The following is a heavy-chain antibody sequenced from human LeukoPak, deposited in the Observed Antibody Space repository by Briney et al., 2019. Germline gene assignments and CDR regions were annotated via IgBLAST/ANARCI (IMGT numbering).Heavy chain of an antibody. CDR1: GYTFTSYG. D-gene: IGHD2-15*01. CDR3: ARVVVVADVYYYYYYMDV. J-gene: IGHJ6*03. CDR2: INTNTGNP. Sequence: ASVKVSCKASGYTFTSYGISWVRQAPGQGLEWMGWINTNTGNPTYAQGFTGRFVFSLDTSVSTAYLQISSLKAEDTAVYYCARVVVVADVYYYYYYMDVWGKGTTVTVSS. V-gene: IGHV7-4-1*02.